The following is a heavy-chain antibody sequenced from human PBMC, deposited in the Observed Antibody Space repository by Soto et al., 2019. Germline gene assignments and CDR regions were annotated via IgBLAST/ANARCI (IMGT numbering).Heavy chain of an antibody. CDR3: ARWPDYGDYYYGMDV. V-gene: IGHV4-31*03. CDR2: IYYSGST. Sequence: QVQLQESGPGLVKPSQTLSLTCTVSGGSISSGGYSWSWIRQHPGKGLEWIGYIYYSGSTYYNPSRKSRVTISVDTSKNQYSLKLSSVTAADTAVYYCARWPDYGDYYYGMDVWGQGTTVTVSS. CDR1: GGSISSGGYS. J-gene: IGHJ6*02. D-gene: IGHD4-17*01.